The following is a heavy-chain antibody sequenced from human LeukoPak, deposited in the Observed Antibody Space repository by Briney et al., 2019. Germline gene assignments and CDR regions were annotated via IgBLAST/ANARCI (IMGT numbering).Heavy chain of an antibody. J-gene: IGHJ3*02. Sequence: ASVKVSCKASGYTFTGYYMYWVRQAPGQGLEWMGWINPNSGGTNYAQKFQGRVTMTRDTSTSTVYMELSSLRSEGTAVYYCARDIIVVTAIQAPPHAFDIWGQGTMVTVSS. D-gene: IGHD2-21*02. V-gene: IGHV1-2*02. CDR2: INPNSGGT. CDR1: GYTFTGYY. CDR3: ARDIIVVTAIQAPPHAFDI.